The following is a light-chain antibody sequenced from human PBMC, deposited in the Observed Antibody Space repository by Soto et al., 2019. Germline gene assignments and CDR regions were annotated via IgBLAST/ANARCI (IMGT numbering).Light chain of an antibody. CDR1: QSVSSTY. CDR2: GAS. CDR3: QQYGSSPQT. V-gene: IGKV3-20*01. J-gene: IGKJ1*01. Sequence: EIVLTQSPGTLSLSPGERATLSCRASQSVSSTYLAWYQQQPGQAPRLLIYGASNRATGIPDRFSGSGSGTDFTLTISRLEPEDFAVYYCQQYGSSPQTFGQGTKVDIK.